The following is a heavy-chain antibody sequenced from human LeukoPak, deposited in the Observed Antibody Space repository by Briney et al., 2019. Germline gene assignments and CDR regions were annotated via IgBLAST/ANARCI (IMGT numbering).Heavy chain of an antibody. CDR1: GFXFSTYA. J-gene: IGHJ4*02. CDR3: AKTSRRDSAYDSPFDY. V-gene: IGHV3-23*01. D-gene: IGHD5-12*01. Sequence: GGSLRLSCAASGFXFSTYAMTWVRQAPGKGLEWVSAVRGSGTDTYYADSVKGRFTISRDNSKNTLYLQMNSLRAEDTAIYYCAKTSRRDSAYDSPFDYWGQGTLVTVSS. CDR2: VRGSGTDT.